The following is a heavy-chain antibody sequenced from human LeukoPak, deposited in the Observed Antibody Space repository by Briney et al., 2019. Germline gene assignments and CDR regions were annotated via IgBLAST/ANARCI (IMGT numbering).Heavy chain of an antibody. D-gene: IGHD1-26*01. J-gene: IGHJ4*02. CDR3: ARGAVSSGSYYGSFDY. CDR2: IIAIFGTA. Sequence: ASVKVSCKAAGVTFSSYAISWERQAPGQGLEWMGRIIAIFGTANYAQKFQGRVTITTDESTSTAYMELSSLRSEDTAVYYCARGAVSSGSYYGSFDYWGQGTLVTVS. CDR1: GVTFSSYA. V-gene: IGHV1-69*05.